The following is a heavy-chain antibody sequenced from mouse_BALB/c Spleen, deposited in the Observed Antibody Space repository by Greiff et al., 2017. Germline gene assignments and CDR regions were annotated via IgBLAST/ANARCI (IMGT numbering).Heavy chain of an antibody. CDR1: GYTFTSYW. V-gene: IGHV1-7*01. Sequence: QVQLQQSGAELAKPGASVKMSCKASGYTFTSYWMHWVKQRPGQGLEWIGYINPSTGYTEYNQKFKDKATLTADKSSSTAYMQLSSLTSEDSAVYYCARDYYGSSPFAYWGQVTLVTVSA. CDR3: ARDYYGSSPFAY. CDR2: INPSTGYT. J-gene: IGHJ3*01. D-gene: IGHD1-1*01.